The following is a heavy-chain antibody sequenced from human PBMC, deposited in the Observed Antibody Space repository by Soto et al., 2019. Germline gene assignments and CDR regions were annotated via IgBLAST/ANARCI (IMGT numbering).Heavy chain of an antibody. Sequence: GGSLRLSCAASGFTFSSYDMHWVRQATGKGLEWVSAIGTAADTYYPGSVKGRFTSSRENAKNSLYLQMNSLRAGDTAVYYCARGWDNWNAFDIWGQGTMVTVSS. D-gene: IGHD1-20*01. CDR1: GFTFSSYD. J-gene: IGHJ3*02. CDR2: IGTAADT. CDR3: ARGWDNWNAFDI. V-gene: IGHV3-13*01.